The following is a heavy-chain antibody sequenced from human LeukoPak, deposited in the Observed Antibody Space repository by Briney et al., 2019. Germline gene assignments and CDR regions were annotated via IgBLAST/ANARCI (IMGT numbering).Heavy chain of an antibody. D-gene: IGHD2-2*01. Sequence: GGSLRLSCAASGFTFSTYAMSWVRQAPGKGLEWVSYISSSSSTIYYADSVKGRFTISRDNAKNSLYLQMNSLRAEDTAVYYCAREELGYCSSTSCHYYYYYYYMDVWGKGTTVTVSS. CDR2: ISSSSSTI. V-gene: IGHV3-48*01. J-gene: IGHJ6*03. CDR3: AREELGYCSSTSCHYYYYYYYMDV. CDR1: GFTFSTYA.